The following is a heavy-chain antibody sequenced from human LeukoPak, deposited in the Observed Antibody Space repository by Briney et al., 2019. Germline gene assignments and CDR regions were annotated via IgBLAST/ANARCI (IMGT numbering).Heavy chain of an antibody. CDR3: ARQTGESTNFDN. CDR2: IYSGGTT. J-gene: IGHJ4*02. V-gene: IGHV3-53*01. Sequence: GGSLRLSCAASGFTVSSSCISWVRQAPGKGLEWVSAIYSGGTTYYADSVRGRFTISRDNSKNTLYLLMNSLRAEDTAMYHCARQTGESTNFDNWGQGTLVTVSS. CDR1: GFTVSSSC. D-gene: IGHD2-2*01.